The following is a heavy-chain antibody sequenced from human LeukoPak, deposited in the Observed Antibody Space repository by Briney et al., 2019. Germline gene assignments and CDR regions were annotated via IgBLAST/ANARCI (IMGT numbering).Heavy chain of an antibody. CDR3: ARAGNYRFDY. D-gene: IGHD1-7*01. CDR1: GFTFSTYW. CDR2: INSDDSII. J-gene: IGHJ4*02. V-gene: IGHV3-74*01. Sequence: GGPLRLSCAASGFTFSTYWMHWVRHAPGEGLVWVSRINSDDSIINYADSVKGRFTISRDNAKNTLYLQMNSLRAEDTAVYYCARAGNYRFDYWGQGTLVTVSS.